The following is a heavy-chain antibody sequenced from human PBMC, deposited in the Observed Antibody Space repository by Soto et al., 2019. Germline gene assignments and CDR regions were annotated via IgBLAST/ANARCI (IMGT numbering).Heavy chain of an antibody. Sequence: PPETLSLTCAVSGGSFSGYYWSRISQPPGKGLEWIGEINHSGSTYYNPSLKSRVKISVDTSKNQFSLSLSSVTAADTAVYYCARERHDGCRLDPWGQGSLVTVSS. J-gene: IGHJ5*02. CDR2: INHSGST. CDR3: ARERHDGCRLDP. CDR1: GGSFSGYY. D-gene: IGHD6-19*01. V-gene: IGHV4-34*01.